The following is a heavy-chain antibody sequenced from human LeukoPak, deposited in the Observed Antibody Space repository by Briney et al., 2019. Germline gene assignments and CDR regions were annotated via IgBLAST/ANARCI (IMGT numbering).Heavy chain of an antibody. CDR1: GYTFTGYY. Sequence: ASVKVSCKASGYTFTGYYMHWVRQAPGQGLEWMGWINPNSGGTNYAQKFQGRVTMTRDTSISTAYMEITGLKYDDTALYFFVRSKRGGVSVAGTYFDYWGQGTLVTVSS. D-gene: IGHD6-19*01. CDR3: VRSKRGGVSVAGTYFDY. CDR2: INPNSGGT. J-gene: IGHJ4*02. V-gene: IGHV1-2*02.